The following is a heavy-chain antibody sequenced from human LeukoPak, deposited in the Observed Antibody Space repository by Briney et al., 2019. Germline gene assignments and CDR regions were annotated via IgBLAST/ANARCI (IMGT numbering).Heavy chain of an antibody. Sequence: PGGSLRPSCTASGFTFSNYNMNWVRQAPGKGLEWVSYISSSSTTIYYADSVTGRFTISRDNAKNSLYLQMNSLRAEDTAVYYCARDWEDYGGNSGTYWYFDLWGRGTLVTVSS. J-gene: IGHJ2*01. CDR2: ISSSSTTI. V-gene: IGHV3-48*04. D-gene: IGHD4-23*01. CDR1: GFTFSNYN. CDR3: ARDWEDYGGNSGTYWYFDL.